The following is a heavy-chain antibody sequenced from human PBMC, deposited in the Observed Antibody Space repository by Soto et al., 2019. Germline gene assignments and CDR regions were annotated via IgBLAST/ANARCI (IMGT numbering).Heavy chain of an antibody. D-gene: IGHD2-8*01. CDR3: AKDTPMDTHYFDY. J-gene: IGHJ4*02. CDR2: ISWNSGSI. CDR1: GFTFDDYA. V-gene: IGHV3-9*01. Sequence: EVPLVESGGGLVQPGRSLRLSCAASGFTFDDYAMHWVRQAPGKGLEWVSGISWNSGSIGYADSVKGRFTISRDNAKNSLYLQMNSLRAEDTALYYCAKDTPMDTHYFDYWGQGTLVTVSS.